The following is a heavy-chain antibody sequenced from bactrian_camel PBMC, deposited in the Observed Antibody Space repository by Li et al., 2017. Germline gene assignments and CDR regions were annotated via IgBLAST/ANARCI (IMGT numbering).Heavy chain of an antibody. Sequence: VQLVESGGGLVQPGGSLRLSCAASGFTFSRYTMSWVRQAPGKGLEWVSTINSGGGTTYYADSVKGRFTISRDDAKNTLYLQMNSLKSEDTALYYCATDRGGPWVGYLAGYWGQGTQVTVS. CDR1: GFTFSRYT. J-gene: IGHJ6*01. V-gene: IGHV3S31*01. CDR3: ATDRGGPWVGYLAGY. CDR2: INSGGGTT. D-gene: IGHD5*01.